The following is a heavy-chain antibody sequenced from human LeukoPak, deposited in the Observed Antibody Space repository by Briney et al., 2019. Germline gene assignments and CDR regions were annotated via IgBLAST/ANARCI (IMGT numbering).Heavy chain of an antibody. V-gene: IGHV3-33*01. D-gene: IGHD6-6*01. CDR3: ARDREQLVLAYFDY. CDR1: GFTFSSYG. Sequence: AGGSLRLSCAASGFTFSSYGTHWVRQAPGKGLEWVAVIWYDGSNKYYADSVKGRFTISRDNSKNTLYLQMNSLRAEDTAVYYCARDREQLVLAYFDYWGQGTLVTVSS. CDR2: IWYDGSNK. J-gene: IGHJ4*02.